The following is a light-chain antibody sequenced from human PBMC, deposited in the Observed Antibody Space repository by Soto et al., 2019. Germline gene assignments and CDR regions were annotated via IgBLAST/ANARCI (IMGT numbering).Light chain of an antibody. V-gene: IGKV3-11*01. CDR1: QPITRY. Sequence: EIVLTQSPVTQSLSPGQTATLSCRASQPITRYLAWYQQKPCQAPRLLIYDASTRATGTPARFSGSGSGTDFTLTISSLEPEDSAVYYCQQRANWHTFGGGSTVEIK. J-gene: IGKJ4*01. CDR2: DAS. CDR3: QQRANWHT.